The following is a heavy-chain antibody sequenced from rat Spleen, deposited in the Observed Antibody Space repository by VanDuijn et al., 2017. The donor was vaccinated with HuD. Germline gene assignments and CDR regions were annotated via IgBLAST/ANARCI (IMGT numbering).Heavy chain of an antibody. CDR3: ARSDGTHYYLPFAN. CDR1: GHSITSGYR. CDR2: INSAGST. V-gene: IGHV3-3*01. D-gene: IGHD1-12*02. J-gene: IGHJ3*01. Sequence: EVQLQESGPGPVKVSESLSLTCSVTGHSITSGYRWNWIRKFPGNELEWMGYINSAGSTIYNPSPTSRISITRDTSRNQFFLQVNSVTTEDTATYYCARSDGTHYYLPFANWGQGTVVTVSS.